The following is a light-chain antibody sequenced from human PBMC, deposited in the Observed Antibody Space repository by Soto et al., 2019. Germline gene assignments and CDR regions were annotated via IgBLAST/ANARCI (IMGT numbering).Light chain of an antibody. CDR1: QGISTL. J-gene: IGKJ5*01. CDR2: ESS. V-gene: IGKV1-13*02. Sequence: AIQLTQYPSYLSSSLGDRVTITWGASQGISTLLAWYQQKPGKAPKVLIYESSLLQSGVPSRFSVSGSGTDFTLTISSLKNEDFATYSCQHFKRFPLTFGQGTRLEIK. CDR3: QHFKRFPLT.